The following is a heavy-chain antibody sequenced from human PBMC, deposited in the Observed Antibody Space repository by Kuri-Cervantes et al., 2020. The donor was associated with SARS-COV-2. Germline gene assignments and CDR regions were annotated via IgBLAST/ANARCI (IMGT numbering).Heavy chain of an antibody. D-gene: IGHD6-13*01. CDR3: AADEAGIAAAGTSN. CDR1: GFTFTSSA. Sequence: SVKVSCKASGFTFTSSAMQWVRQARGQRLERIGWIVVGSGNTNYAQKFQERVTITRDMSTSTAYMELSSLRSEDTAVYYCAADEAGIAAAGTSNWGQGTLVTVSS. J-gene: IGHJ4*02. V-gene: IGHV1-58*02. CDR2: IVVGSGNT.